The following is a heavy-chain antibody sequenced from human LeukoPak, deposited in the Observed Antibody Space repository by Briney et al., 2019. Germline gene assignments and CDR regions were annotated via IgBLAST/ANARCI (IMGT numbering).Heavy chain of an antibody. J-gene: IGHJ6*02. Sequence: GGSLRLSCAASGFTFSSYAMSWVRQAPGKGLEWVSSISGSGDRTYYADSVKGRFTISRDNSKNTLYLQMNCLRAEDTAVYYCAKSLRFGENLNYGMDVWGQGTTVTVSS. V-gene: IGHV3-23*01. D-gene: IGHD3-10*01. CDR2: ISGSGDRT. CDR1: GFTFSSYA. CDR3: AKSLRFGENLNYGMDV.